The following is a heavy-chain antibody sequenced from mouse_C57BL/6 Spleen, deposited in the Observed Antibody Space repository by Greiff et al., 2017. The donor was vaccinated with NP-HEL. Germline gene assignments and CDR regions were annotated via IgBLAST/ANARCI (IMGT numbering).Heavy chain of an antibody. CDR2: ISYDGST. D-gene: IGHD4-1*01. V-gene: IGHV3-6*01. J-gene: IGHJ2*01. Sequence: VQLKESGPGLVKPSPSLSLTCSVTGYSITSGYYWNWIRQFPGNKLEWMGYISYDGSTNYNPSFKNRISITRDTSKNQFFLKLNSVTTEDTATYYCARLTGTVFDYWGQGTTLTVSS. CDR1: GYSITSGYY. CDR3: ARLTGTVFDY.